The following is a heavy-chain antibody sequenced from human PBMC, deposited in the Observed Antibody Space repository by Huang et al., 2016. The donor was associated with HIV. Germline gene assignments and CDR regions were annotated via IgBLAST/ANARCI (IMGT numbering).Heavy chain of an antibody. CDR2: IRSDGINE. D-gene: IGHD5-12*01. Sequence: QVQLVESGGGVVQPGGSLRLSCGASGFIFDNFGMHWVRQAPGNGRVCVSFIRSDGINEYNGESVKGRFAISRDNFENMVYLQMNSLGDGDTAIYYCARAVDGFNSKGFYMDVWGKGTAVIVSS. V-gene: IGHV3-30*02. CDR1: GFIFDNFG. CDR3: ARAVDGFNSKGFYMDV. J-gene: IGHJ6*03.